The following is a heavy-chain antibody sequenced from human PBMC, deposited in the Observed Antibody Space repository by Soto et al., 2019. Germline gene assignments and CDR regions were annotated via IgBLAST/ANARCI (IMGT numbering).Heavy chain of an antibody. Sequence: PSQTLSLTCAISGDSVSSNTASWNWIRQSPSRGLEWLGRTYFRSKWYNDYAVSVKSRIIINPDTSNNQFSLQLNSVTPEDTAVYFCAKGDNLGPKTGYAFDPRGQGLLVPASS. CDR1: GDSVSSNTAS. CDR2: TYFRSKWYN. D-gene: IGHD5-12*01. V-gene: IGHV6-1*01. CDR3: AKGDNLGPKTGYAFDP. J-gene: IGHJ5*02.